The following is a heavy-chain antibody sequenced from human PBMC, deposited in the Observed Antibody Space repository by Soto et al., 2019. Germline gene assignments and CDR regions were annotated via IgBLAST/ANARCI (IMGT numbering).Heavy chain of an antibody. CDR3: ARDMYYDFWSGYYTRFDY. V-gene: IGHV3-33*01. J-gene: IGHJ4*02. CDR1: GFTFSSYG. CDR2: IWYDGSNK. Sequence: PGGSLRLSCAASGFTFSSYGMHWVRQAPGKGLEWVAVIWYDGSNKYYADSVKGRFTISRDNSKNTLYLQMNSLRAEDTAVYYCARDMYYDFWSGYYTRFDYWGQGTLVTVSS. D-gene: IGHD3-3*01.